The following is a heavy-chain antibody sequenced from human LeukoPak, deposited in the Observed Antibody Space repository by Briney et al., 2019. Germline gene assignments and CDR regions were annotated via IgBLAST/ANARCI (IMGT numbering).Heavy chain of an antibody. CDR1: GFTFSSYS. Sequence: GGSLRLSCAASGFTFSSYSMSWVRQAPGKGLEWVSSISSSSSYVYYADSLKGRFTISRDNAKNSLYLQMNSLRAEDTAVYYCARGHCSGSSCSAFDYWGQGTLVTVSS. V-gene: IGHV3-21*01. CDR3: ARGHCSGSSCSAFDY. CDR2: ISSSSSYV. J-gene: IGHJ4*02. D-gene: IGHD2-15*01.